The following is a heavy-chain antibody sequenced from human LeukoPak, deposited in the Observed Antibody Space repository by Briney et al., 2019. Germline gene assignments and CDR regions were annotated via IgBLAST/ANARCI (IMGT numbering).Heavy chain of an antibody. J-gene: IGHJ4*01. V-gene: IGHV4-34*01. Sequence: KPSETLSLTCAVYGGSFSGYYWSWIRQPPGKGLEWIGEINHSGSTNYNPSLKSRVTISVDTSKNQFSLKLSSVTAADTAIYYCATKAREAPEWGQGTLVTVSS. CDR2: INHSGST. CDR1: GGSFSGYY. CDR3: ATKAREAPE. D-gene: IGHD1/OR15-1a*01.